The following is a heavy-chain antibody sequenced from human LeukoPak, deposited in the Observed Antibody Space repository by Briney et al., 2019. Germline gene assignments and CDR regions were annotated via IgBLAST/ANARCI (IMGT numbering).Heavy chain of an antibody. CDR3: AKVASGSYGSQFDY. J-gene: IGHJ4*02. CDR2: ISYDGSNK. V-gene: IGHV3-30*18. CDR1: GFTFSGYG. D-gene: IGHD3-10*01. Sequence: GSLRLSCAASGFTFSGYGMHWVRQAPGKGLDWVAVISYDGSNKYYADSVKGRFTISRDNSKNTLYLQMNSLRAEDTAVYYCAKVASGSYGSQFDYWGQGTLVTVSS.